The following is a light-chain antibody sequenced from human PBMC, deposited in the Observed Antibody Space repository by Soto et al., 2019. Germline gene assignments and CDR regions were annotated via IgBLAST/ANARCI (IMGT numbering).Light chain of an antibody. J-gene: IGKJ4*01. V-gene: IGKV3D-20*01. CDR1: QSVSSNY. Sequence: EIVLTQSPATLSLSPVERATLSCGASQSVSSNYLAWYQQRPGLAPRLLIFDASSRATGIPDRFSGSGSGTDFTLTISRLEPEDFAMYFCQQYGNSPLTFGGGTKVEIK. CDR3: QQYGNSPLT. CDR2: DAS.